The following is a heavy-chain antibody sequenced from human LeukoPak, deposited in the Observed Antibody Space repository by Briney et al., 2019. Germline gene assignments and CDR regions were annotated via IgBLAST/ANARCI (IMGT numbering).Heavy chain of an antibody. CDR1: GYSFTSYW. V-gene: IGHV5-51*01. CDR2: IYPDDSDT. CDR3: GRPQTGGVRYYFHY. J-gene: IGHJ4*02. Sequence: GESLKISCKGSGYSFTSYWIGWVRQMPGKGLEWMAMIYPDDSDTRYSPSFQGQVTISADKSISTAYLQWSSLKASDTAMYYCGRPQTGGVRYYFHYWGQGPLVTVSS. D-gene: IGHD2-8*01.